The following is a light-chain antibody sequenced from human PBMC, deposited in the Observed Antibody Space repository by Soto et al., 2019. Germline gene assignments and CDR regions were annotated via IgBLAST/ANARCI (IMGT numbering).Light chain of an antibody. V-gene: IGKV1-5*01. CDR2: DAT. Sequence: DIQMTQSPSTLATSVGDRVTITCRASQSISNWVAWYQQKSGQGPKLLLYDATKLAVGVPSRFSVSGYGTEFTLTISSLQSDDFATYYCQQYHTYSYTFGQGTKVDI. CDR1: QSISNW. CDR3: QQYHTYSYT. J-gene: IGKJ2*01.